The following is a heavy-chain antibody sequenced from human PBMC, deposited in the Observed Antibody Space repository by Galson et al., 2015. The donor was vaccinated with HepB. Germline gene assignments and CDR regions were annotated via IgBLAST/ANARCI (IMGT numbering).Heavy chain of an antibody. V-gene: IGHV3-30*04. CDR2: ISYDGSNK. D-gene: IGHD3-22*01. Sequence: SLRLSCAASGFTFSSYAMHWVRQAPGKGLEWVAVISYDGSNKYYADSVKGRFTISRDNSKNTLYLQMNSLRAEDTAVYYCAREDSSGYYPGRSIDYWGQGTLVTVSS. CDR3: AREDSSGYYPGRSIDY. J-gene: IGHJ4*02. CDR1: GFTFSSYA.